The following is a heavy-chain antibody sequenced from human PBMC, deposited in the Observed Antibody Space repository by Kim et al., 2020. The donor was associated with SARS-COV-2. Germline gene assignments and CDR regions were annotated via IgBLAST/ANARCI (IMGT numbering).Heavy chain of an antibody. CDR3: ARRLSNTSGWGSHYCDL. Sequence: SETLSLTCAVYGGSCSGYYWSWIRQPPGKGLEWIGEINHSGRTNYNPSLKSRVTISVDTSKNQFSLKLTSVTAADTAVYYCARRLSNTSGWGSHYCDLWGQGTPVTASS. CDR2: INHSGRT. V-gene: IGHV4-34*01. D-gene: IGHD3-10*01. J-gene: IGHJ4*02. CDR1: GGSCSGYY.